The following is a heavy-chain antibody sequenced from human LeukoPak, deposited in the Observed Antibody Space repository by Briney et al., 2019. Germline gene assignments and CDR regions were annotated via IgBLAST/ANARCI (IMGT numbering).Heavy chain of an antibody. Sequence: SETLSLTCTVSGGSISSSYYYWGWIRQPPGKGLEWIGSIYYSGSTYYNPSLKSRVTISVDTSKNQFSLKLRSVTAADTAVYYCARGRPYTGGYHLDYWGQGTLVTVSA. D-gene: IGHD1-26*01. CDR1: GGSISSSYYY. CDR3: ARGRPYTGGYHLDY. J-gene: IGHJ4*02. CDR2: IYYSGST. V-gene: IGHV4-39*01.